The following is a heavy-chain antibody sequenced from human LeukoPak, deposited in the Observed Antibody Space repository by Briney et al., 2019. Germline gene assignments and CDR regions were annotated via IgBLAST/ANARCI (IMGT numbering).Heavy chain of an antibody. CDR2: INTDGRSV. CDR1: GFTFSSCW. CDR3: LRTTLGPAGAIDY. V-gene: IGHV3-74*01. J-gene: IGHJ4*02. Sequence: PGGPLRLSCAASGFTFSSCWMHWVRQAPGKGLVWVSRINTDGRSVTYAELVKGRFTISRDNAKNTLYLQMNSLRAEDTAVYYCLRTTLGPAGAIDYWGQGTLVAVSS. D-gene: IGHD2-2*01.